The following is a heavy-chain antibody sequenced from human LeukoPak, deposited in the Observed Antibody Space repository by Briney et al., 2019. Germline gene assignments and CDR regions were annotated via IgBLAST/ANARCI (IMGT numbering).Heavy chain of an antibody. J-gene: IGHJ5*02. CDR2: INHSGST. D-gene: IGHD2-2*01. CDR1: GGSFSGYY. Sequence: SETLSLTCAVYGGSFSGYYWTWIRQPPGKGLEWIGEINHSGSTNYNPSLRSRVTISVDTSKNQFSLKLNSVTAADTAVYYCARGSIVVVPAAFYPWGQGTLVTVSS. CDR3: ARGSIVVVPAAFYP. V-gene: IGHV4-34*01.